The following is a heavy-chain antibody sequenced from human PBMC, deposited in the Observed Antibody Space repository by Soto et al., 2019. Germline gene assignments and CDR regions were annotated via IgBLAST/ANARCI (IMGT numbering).Heavy chain of an antibody. Sequence: GASVKVSCKASGVTFSSYTISWVRQAPGQGLEWMGRIIPIFGTANYAQKFQGRVTITADESTSTAYMELSSLRSEDTAVYYCASDFGKGELLPGDYYYYGMDVWGQGTTVTVSS. J-gene: IGHJ6*02. V-gene: IGHV1-69*13. D-gene: IGHD1-26*01. CDR3: ASDFGKGELLPGDYYYYGMDV. CDR2: IIPIFGTA. CDR1: GVTFSSYT.